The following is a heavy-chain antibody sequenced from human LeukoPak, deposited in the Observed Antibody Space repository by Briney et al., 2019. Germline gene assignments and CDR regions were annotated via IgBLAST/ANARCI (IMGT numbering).Heavy chain of an antibody. V-gene: IGHV3-72*01. CDR3: VRGDCSGGNCYSAY. CDR2: IRKKTNSYTT. J-gene: IGHJ4*02. CDR1: GFSFSDHY. D-gene: IGHD2-15*01. Sequence: PGGSLRLSCAASGFSFSDHYMDWVRQASGKGLEWVARIRKKTNSYTTEYAASVKGRFAISRDDAQNSLYLQMNSLRTEDTAVYYRVRGDCSGGNCYSAYWGQGTLVTVSS.